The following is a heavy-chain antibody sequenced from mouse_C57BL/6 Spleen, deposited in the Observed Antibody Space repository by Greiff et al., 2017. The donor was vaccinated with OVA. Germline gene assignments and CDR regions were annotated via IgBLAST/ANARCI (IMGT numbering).Heavy chain of an antibody. D-gene: IGHD2-1*01. J-gene: IGHJ1*03. V-gene: IGHV5-4*03. CDR1: GFTFSSYA. CDR2: ISDGGSYT. Sequence: EVKLVESGGGLVKPGGSLKLSCAASGFTFSSYAMSWVRQTPEKRLEWVATISDGGSYTYYPDNVKGRFTISRDNAKNNLYLQMSHLKSEDTAMYYCARRWGNYWYFDVWGTGTTVTVSS. CDR3: ARRWGNYWYFDV.